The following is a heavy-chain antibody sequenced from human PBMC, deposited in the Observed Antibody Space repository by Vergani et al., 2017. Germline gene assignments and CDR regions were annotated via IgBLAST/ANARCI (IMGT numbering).Heavy chain of an antibody. V-gene: IGHV4-4*07. CDR1: GGSISSYY. D-gene: IGHD2-15*01. J-gene: IGHJ6*03. CDR2: IYTSGST. Sequence: QVQLQESGPGLVKPSETLSLTCTVSGGSISSYYWSWIRQPAGKGLEWIGRIYTSGSTNYNPSLQSRVTMSVDTSKNQFSLTRSSVTAADTAVDYCARGYCSGGSCYSVFDYYYYYMDVWGKGTTVTVSS. CDR3: ARGYCSGGSCYSVFDYYYYYMDV.